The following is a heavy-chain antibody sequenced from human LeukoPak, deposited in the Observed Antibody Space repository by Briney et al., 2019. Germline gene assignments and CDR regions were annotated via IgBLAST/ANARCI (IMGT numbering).Heavy chain of an antibody. J-gene: IGHJ3*02. CDR1: GYSISSGYY. CDR2: IYRSGST. CDR3: ARAPMVRGVMSAFDI. V-gene: IGHV4-38-2*01. Sequence: SETLSLTCAVSGYSISSGYYWGWIRPPPGKGLEWIGSIYRSGSTYYNPSLKSRVTISVDTSKNQFSLKLSSVTAADTAVYYCARAPMVRGVMSAFDIWGQGTMVTVSS. D-gene: IGHD3-10*01.